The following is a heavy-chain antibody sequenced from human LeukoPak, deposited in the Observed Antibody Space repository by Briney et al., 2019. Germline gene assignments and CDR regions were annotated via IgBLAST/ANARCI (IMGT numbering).Heavy chain of an antibody. CDR2: INPNSGGT. Sequence: ASVKVSCTASGYTFTGYYMHWVRQAPGQGLEWMGRINPNSGGTNYAQKFQGRVTMTRDTSISTAYMELSRLRSDDTAVYYCARGSSWHYYFDYWGQGTLVTVSS. V-gene: IGHV1-2*06. D-gene: IGHD6-13*01. J-gene: IGHJ4*02. CDR3: ARGSSWHYYFDY. CDR1: GYTFTGYY.